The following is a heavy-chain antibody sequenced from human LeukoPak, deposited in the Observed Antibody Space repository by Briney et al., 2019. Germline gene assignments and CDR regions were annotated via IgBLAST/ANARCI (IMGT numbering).Heavy chain of an antibody. Sequence: GGPLSPSCAASGSPFGSFLMPWVRQAPGKGLGGGEVISYDGSNKYYADSVKGRFTISRDNSKNTLYLQMNSLRAEDTAVYYCANLWGDYGDYVRYFDYWGQGTLVTVSS. CDR1: GSPFGSFL. CDR2: ISYDGSNK. D-gene: IGHD4-17*01. CDR3: ANLWGDYGDYVRYFDY. V-gene: IGHV3-30-3*01. J-gene: IGHJ4*02.